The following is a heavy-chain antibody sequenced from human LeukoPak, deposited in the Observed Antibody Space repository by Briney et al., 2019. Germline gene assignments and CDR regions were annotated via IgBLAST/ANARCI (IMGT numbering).Heavy chain of an antibody. V-gene: IGHV3-20*04. D-gene: IGHD3-22*01. CDR3: AREQYYYDSSGYYEHYYYYMDV. CDR2: ISWNGGST. CDR1: GFNFGDYG. Sequence: GGSLRLSCAASGFNFGDYGMTWVRQAPGKGLEWVSGISWNGGSTGYADSVKGRFTISRDNAKNSLYLQMNSLRAEDTAFYYCAREQYYYDSSGYYEHYYYYMDVWGKGTTVTVSS. J-gene: IGHJ6*03.